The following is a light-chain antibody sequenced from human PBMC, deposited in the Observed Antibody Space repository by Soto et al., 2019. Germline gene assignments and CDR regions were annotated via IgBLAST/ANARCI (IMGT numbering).Light chain of an antibody. CDR2: WAS. J-gene: IGKJ4*01. CDR3: QQYYSFPLT. Sequence: DIVMTQSPDSLAVSLGERATINCKSSQSVLFSSNNKNYLAWYQQKPGQSPKLLIYWASTRESGVPDRFSGSGSGTDFTLTISSLQAEDVAIYYCQQYYSFPLTFGGGTKVEIK. CDR1: QSVLFSSNNKNY. V-gene: IGKV4-1*01.